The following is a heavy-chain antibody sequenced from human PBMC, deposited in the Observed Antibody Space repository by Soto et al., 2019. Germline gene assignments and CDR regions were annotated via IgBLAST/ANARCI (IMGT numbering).Heavy chain of an antibody. J-gene: IGHJ5*02. Sequence: SETLSVTCTVSGGSISSYYWSWIRQPPGKGLEWIGYIYYSGSTNYNPSLKSRVTISVDTSKNQFSLKLSSVTAADTAVYYCAGEYSSTSWSYNWFVPWGQGTLVTVSS. V-gene: IGHV4-59*12. CDR1: GGSISSYY. D-gene: IGHD6-6*01. CDR3: AGEYSSTSWSYNWFVP. CDR2: IYYSGST.